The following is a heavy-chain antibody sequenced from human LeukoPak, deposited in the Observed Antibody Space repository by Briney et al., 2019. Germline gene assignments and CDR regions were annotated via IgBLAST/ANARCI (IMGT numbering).Heavy chain of an antibody. V-gene: IGHV3-7*01. CDR2: IKQDGSEK. CDR1: GFTFSSYA. Sequence: GGCLRLSCAASGFTFSSYAMSWVRQAPGKGLEWVANIKQDGSEKYYVDSVKGRFTISRDNAKNSLYLQMNSLRAEDTAVYYCARDDTEGSPGAFDIRGQGTMVTVSS. J-gene: IGHJ3*02. D-gene: IGHD6-6*01. CDR3: ARDDTEGSPGAFDI.